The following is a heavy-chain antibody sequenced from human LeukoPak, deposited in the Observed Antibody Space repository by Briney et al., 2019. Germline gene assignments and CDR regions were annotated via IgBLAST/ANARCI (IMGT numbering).Heavy chain of an antibody. Sequence: GGSLRLSCAASGFTFSNAWMSWVRQAPGKGLEWVGRIKSKTDGGTTDYAAPVKGRFTISRDDSKNTLYLQMNSLKTEDTAVYYCTTVYYGSGSTRSRYYYYYGMDVWSKGTTVTVSS. V-gene: IGHV3-15*01. CDR1: GFTFSNAW. J-gene: IGHJ6*04. CDR3: TTVYYGSGSTRSRYYYYYGMDV. CDR2: IKSKTDGGTT. D-gene: IGHD3-10*01.